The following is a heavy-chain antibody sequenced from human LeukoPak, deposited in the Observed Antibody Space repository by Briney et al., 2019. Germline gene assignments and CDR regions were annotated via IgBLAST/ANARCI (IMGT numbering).Heavy chain of an antibody. V-gene: IGHV4-4*07. CDR1: GGSISSYY. CDR3: ARHEFVGVIVVVPAYNWFDP. J-gene: IGHJ5*02. Sequence: SETLSLTRTVSGGSISSYYWSWIRQPAGKGLEWIGRIYTSGNTNYTPSLKSRVTMSVDTSKNQFSLKLSSVTAADTAVYYCARHEFVGVIVVVPAYNWFDPWGQGTLVTVSS. CDR2: IYTSGNT. D-gene: IGHD2-2*01.